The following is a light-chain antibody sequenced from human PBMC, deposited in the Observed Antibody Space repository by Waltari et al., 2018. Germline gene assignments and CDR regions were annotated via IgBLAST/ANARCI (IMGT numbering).Light chain of an antibody. V-gene: IGLV1-44*01. CDR1: SSNIGSNT. CDR3: VAWDDSPGGPVV. CDR2: SNN. J-gene: IGLJ2*01. Sequence: QSVLTQPPSASGTPGQRVTISCSGSSSNIGSNTVNWYQHLPGAAPKLLIYSNNRRPSGVPDRFSGAKSGTSASLAIGGLQSEDEGDYYCVAWDDSPGGPVVFGGGTKLTV.